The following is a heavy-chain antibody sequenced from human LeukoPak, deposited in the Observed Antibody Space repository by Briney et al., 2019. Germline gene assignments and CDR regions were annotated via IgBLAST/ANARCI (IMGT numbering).Heavy chain of an antibody. CDR1: AGSISSSSYS. D-gene: IGHD2-2*01. V-gene: IGHV4-39*01. Sequence: SETLSLTCTVSAGSISSSSYSWGRIRQPPGKGLEWIGTIYYNGNTYYSPSLKSRVTISVDTSKNQFSLKLSSMTAAETAVYYCARHGLITSGWSHWFDPWGQGTLVTVSS. J-gene: IGHJ5*02. CDR2: IYYNGNT. CDR3: ARHGLITSGWSHWFDP.